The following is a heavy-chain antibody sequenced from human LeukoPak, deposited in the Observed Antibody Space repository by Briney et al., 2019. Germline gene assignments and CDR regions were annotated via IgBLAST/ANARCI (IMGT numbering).Heavy chain of an antibody. CDR1: GFTFSSYS. CDR2: ISSSSSTI. Sequence: GGSLRLSCAASGFTFSSYSMNWVRQAPGEGLEWVSYISSSSSTIYYADSVKGRFTISRDNAKNSLYLQMNSLRAEDTAVYYCARDAAYYYDSSGSEFDYWGQGTLVTVSS. D-gene: IGHD3-22*01. J-gene: IGHJ4*02. V-gene: IGHV3-48*01. CDR3: ARDAAYYYDSSGSEFDY.